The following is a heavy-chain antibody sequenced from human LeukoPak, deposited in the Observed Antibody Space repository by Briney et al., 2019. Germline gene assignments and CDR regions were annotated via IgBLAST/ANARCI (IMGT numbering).Heavy chain of an antibody. Sequence: SETLSLTCTVSGGFISSHYWSWIRQPPGKGLEWIGHIYYSGSTNYNPSLKSRVSISVDTSKNQFSLKLNSVTTADTAVYFCARGGGYRSFDYWGQGTLATVFS. CDR2: IYYSGST. CDR3: ARGGGYRSFDY. V-gene: IGHV4-59*11. CDR1: GGFISSHY. J-gene: IGHJ4*02. D-gene: IGHD1-26*01.